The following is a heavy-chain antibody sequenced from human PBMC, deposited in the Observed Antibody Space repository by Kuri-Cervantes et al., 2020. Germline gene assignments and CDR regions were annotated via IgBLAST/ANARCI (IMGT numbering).Heavy chain of an antibody. CDR3: ARDSVSSFWSGYYFGSYDDY. CDR2: IIPILGIA. CDR1: GGTFSSYT. Sequence: SVKVSCKASGGTFSSYTISWVRQAPGQGLEWMGRIIPILGIANYAQKFQGRATITADKSTSTAYMELSSLRSEDTAVYYCARDSVSSFWSGYYFGSYDDYWGQGTLVTVSS. J-gene: IGHJ4*02. D-gene: IGHD3-3*01. V-gene: IGHV1-69*04.